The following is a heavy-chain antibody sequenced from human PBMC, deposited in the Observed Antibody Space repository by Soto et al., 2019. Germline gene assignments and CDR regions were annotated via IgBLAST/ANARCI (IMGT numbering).Heavy chain of an antibody. Sequence: SETLSLTCTVSCGSINDVTYYRGWIRQPPGKGLEWIGFMYNSGSTHYNPSLKSRVTISLDTSKNQFSLNLRSVTAADTAVYYCARGSSIAGLYYGMDVWGQGTTVTVS. CDR2: MYNSGST. CDR3: ARGSSIAGLYYGMDV. D-gene: IGHD6-6*01. V-gene: IGHV4-61*05. CDR1: CGSINDVTYY. J-gene: IGHJ6*02.